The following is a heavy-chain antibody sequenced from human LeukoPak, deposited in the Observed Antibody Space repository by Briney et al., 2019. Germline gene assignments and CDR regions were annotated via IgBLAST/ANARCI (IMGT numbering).Heavy chain of an antibody. CDR2: IANDGKTT. D-gene: IGHD3/OR15-3a*01. J-gene: IGHJ4*02. CDR3: ARDSGFSGTQRGEY. V-gene: IGHV3-30*03. Sequence: PGGSLRLSCAASGFTFSMYGTHWVRQAPGKGLEWVAVIANDGKTTYYADSVKGRFTISRDNSKNTLYLQMNSLRAEDTAVYYCARDSGFSGTQRGEYWGQGTLVTVSS. CDR1: GFTFSMYG.